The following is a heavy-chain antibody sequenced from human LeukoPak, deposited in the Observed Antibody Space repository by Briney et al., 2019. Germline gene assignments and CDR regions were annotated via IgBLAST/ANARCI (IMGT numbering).Heavy chain of an antibody. CDR3: ARGHPVDIVVVPAADLDY. V-gene: IGHV4-34*01. CDR1: GGSFSGYY. CDR2: INHSGST. Sequence: SETLSLTCAVYGGSFSGYYWSWIRQPPGKGLEWIGEINHSGSTNYNPSLKSRVTISVDTSKNQFSLKLSSVTAADTAVYYCARGHPVDIVVVPAADLDYWGQGTLLTVSS. J-gene: IGHJ4*02. D-gene: IGHD2-2*01.